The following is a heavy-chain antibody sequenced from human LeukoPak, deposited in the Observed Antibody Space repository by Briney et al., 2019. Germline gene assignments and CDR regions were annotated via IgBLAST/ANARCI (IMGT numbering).Heavy chain of an antibody. CDR2: INPRGDAT. Sequence: ASVKVSCKASGNTFIGYWIHWVRQAPGQGLEWMGAINPRGDATIGAQKFQGRVTTTRDTSTSTVYIELSSLRSEDTAVYCAREGQQPKHFDYWGQGTLVTVSS. V-gene: IGHV1-46*01. D-gene: IGHD1-14*01. CDR3: AREGQQPKHFDY. J-gene: IGHJ4*02. CDR1: GNTFIGYW.